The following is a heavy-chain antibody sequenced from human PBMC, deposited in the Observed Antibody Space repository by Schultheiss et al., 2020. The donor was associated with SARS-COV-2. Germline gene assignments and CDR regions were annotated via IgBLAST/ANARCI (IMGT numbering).Heavy chain of an antibody. J-gene: IGHJ4*02. Sequence: GGSLRLSCAASGFTFSSYWMSWVRQAPGKGLEWVAVISYDGSNKYYADSVKGRFTISRDNSKNTLYLQMNSLRAEDTAVYYCTKTYYDFWSGYYSFDYWGQGTLVTVSS. CDR1: GFTFSSYW. CDR3: TKTYYDFWSGYYSFDY. D-gene: IGHD3-3*01. CDR2: ISYDGSNK. V-gene: IGHV3-30*18.